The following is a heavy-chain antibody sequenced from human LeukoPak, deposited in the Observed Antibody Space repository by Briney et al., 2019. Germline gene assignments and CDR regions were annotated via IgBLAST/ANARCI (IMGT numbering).Heavy chain of an antibody. D-gene: IGHD6-13*01. CDR1: GFTFTSYS. CDR3: AKDFSGYSYSYYYYGMDV. Sequence: GGSLRLSCAASGFTFTSYSMNWVCQAPGKGLEWVSAISGSGGSTYYADSVKGRFTISRDNSKNTLYLQMNSLRAEDTAVYYCAKDFSGYSYSYYYYGMDVWGQGTTATVSS. J-gene: IGHJ6*02. V-gene: IGHV3-23*01. CDR2: ISGSGGST.